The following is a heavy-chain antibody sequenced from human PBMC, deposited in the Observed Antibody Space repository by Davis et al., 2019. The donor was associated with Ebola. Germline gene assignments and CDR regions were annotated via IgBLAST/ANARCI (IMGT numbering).Heavy chain of an antibody. Sequence: GGSLRLSCAASGFTFSDYYMSWIRQAPGKGLEWVSYISSSGSTIYYADSVKGRFTISRDNAKNSLYLQMNSLRAEDTAVYYCARDSGSSGWYDSWFDPWGQGTLVTVSS. CDR2: ISSSGSTI. CDR1: GFTFSDYY. D-gene: IGHD6-19*01. CDR3: ARDSGSSGWYDSWFDP. J-gene: IGHJ5*02. V-gene: IGHV3-11*01.